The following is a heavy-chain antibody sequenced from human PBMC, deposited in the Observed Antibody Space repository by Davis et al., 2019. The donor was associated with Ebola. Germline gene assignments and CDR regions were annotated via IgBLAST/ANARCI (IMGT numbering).Heavy chain of an antibody. D-gene: IGHD1-14*01. V-gene: IGHV3-23*01. J-gene: IGHJ4*02. CDR3: ATSPEYDN. CDR2: ISGSGDST. Sequence: GESLKISCTGSGLTFSNSDMSWVRQAPGKGLEWVSAISGSGDSTNYADSVKGRFTIFRDNSKTTVFLQMNSLRADDTAVYFCATSPEYDNWGQGTLVTVSS. CDR1: GLTFSNSD.